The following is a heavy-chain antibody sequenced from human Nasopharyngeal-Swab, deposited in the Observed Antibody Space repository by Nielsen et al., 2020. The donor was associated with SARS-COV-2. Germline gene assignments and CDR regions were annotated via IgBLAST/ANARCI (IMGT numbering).Heavy chain of an antibody. CDR1: GYSFTSYW. V-gene: IGHV5-51*01. Sequence: GGSLRLSCKGSGYSFTSYWIGWVRQMPGKGLEWMGIIYPGDSDTRYSPSFQGQVTISADKSISTAYLQWSSLKASDTAMYYCARSDSSDLLEVWGQGTMVTVSS. D-gene: IGHD3-22*01. CDR3: ARSDSSDLLEV. J-gene: IGHJ3*01. CDR2: IYPGDSDT.